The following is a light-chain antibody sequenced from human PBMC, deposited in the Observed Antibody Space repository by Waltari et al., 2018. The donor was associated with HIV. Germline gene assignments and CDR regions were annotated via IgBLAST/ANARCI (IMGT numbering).Light chain of an antibody. Sequence: SYELAQPFSVSVSPGQTAAITCFGDALANQYPTRYQQKPGQSPVLVICKDNERPSGVPERFSGSRSGTTVTLTISGVQAEDEADYYCQSTDVRGSQVIFGGGTKLTVL. CDR1: ALANQY. J-gene: IGLJ2*01. CDR2: KDN. CDR3: QSTDVRGSQVI. V-gene: IGLV3-25*03.